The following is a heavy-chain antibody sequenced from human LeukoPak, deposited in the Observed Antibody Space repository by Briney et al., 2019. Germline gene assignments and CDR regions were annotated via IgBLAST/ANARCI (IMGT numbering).Heavy chain of an antibody. Sequence: GGSLRLSCAASGFPFSAYSMNWVRQAPGKGLEWVSSISGSSYLYYADSVKGRFTISRDNAKNSLYLHMNSLRAEDTAVYYCAKAYYDSSGYSYYFDYWGQGTLVTVSS. CDR2: ISGSSYL. CDR1: GFPFSAYS. CDR3: AKAYYDSSGYSYYFDY. V-gene: IGHV3-21*01. D-gene: IGHD3-22*01. J-gene: IGHJ4*02.